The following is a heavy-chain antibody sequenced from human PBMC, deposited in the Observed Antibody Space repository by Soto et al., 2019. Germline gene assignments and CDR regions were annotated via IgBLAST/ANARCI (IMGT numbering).Heavy chain of an antibody. J-gene: IGHJ4*02. V-gene: IGHV3-30*03. CDR3: ARDVGATTGRDY. D-gene: IGHD1-26*01. Sequence: ASGFDFSVTCMHWVRQAPGKGLEWVAVISYDGSNKYYADSVKGRFTISRDNSKNTLYLQMNSLRAEDTAVYYCARDVGATTGRDYWGQGTLVTVSS. CDR1: GFDFSVTC. CDR2: ISYDGSNK.